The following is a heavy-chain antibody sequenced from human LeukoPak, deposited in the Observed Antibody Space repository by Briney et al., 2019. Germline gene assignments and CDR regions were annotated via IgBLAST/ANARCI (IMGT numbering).Heavy chain of an antibody. CDR2: IYYSGST. J-gene: IGHJ6*04. D-gene: IGHD2-2*01. Sequence: PSETLSLTCTVSGGSISSYYWSWIRQPPGKGLEWIGYIYYSGSTNYNPSLKSRVTISVDTSKNQFSLKLSSVTAADTAVYYCASTVAAAMSDYYYGMDVWGKGTTVTVSS. CDR1: GGSISSYY. CDR3: ASTVAAAMSDYYYGMDV. V-gene: IGHV4-59*01.